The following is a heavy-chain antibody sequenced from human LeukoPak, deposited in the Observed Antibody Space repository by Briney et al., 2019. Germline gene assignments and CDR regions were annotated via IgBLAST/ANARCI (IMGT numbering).Heavy chain of an antibody. J-gene: IGHJ5*02. CDR2: IYPKTGGT. CDR1: GYXFTGYY. Sequence: ASVKVSCKASGYXFTGYYLHWVRQAPGQGHEWMGRIYPKTGGTSYAQKFQGRVTMTRDTCISTAYLELIGLRSDDTAVYYCAGPWDQVGFDPWGQGTLVSVSS. V-gene: IGHV1-2*06. D-gene: IGHD1-26*01. CDR3: AGPWDQVGFDP.